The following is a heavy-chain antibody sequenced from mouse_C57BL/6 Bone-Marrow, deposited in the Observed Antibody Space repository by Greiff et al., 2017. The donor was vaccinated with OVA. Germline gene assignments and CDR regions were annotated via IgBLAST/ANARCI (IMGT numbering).Heavy chain of an antibody. CDR2: IYPRSRNT. CDR1: GYTFTSYG. Sequence: QVQLKESGAELARPGASVKLSCKASGYTFTSYGISWVKQRTGQGLEWIGEIYPRSRNTYYNEKFKGKATLTADKSSSTAYMELRSLTSEDSAVYFCASYFDYWGQGTTLTVSS. J-gene: IGHJ2*01. CDR3: ASYFDY. V-gene: IGHV1-81*01.